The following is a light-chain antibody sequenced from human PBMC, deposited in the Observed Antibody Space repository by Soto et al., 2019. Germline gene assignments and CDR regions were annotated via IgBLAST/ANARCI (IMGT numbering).Light chain of an antibody. Sequence: QSVLTQPPSASGTPGQRVTIACSGSSSNIGSTTVKWYQQLPGTAPKLLIYNNNQRPSGVPDRFSGSKSGTSASLAISGLQSEDEADYYCAAWDDSLNEVVFGGGTKLTVL. CDR2: NNN. V-gene: IGLV1-44*01. J-gene: IGLJ3*02. CDR1: SSNIGSTT. CDR3: AAWDDSLNEVV.